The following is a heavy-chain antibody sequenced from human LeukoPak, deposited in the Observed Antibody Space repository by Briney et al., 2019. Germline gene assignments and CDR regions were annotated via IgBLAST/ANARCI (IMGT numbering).Heavy chain of an antibody. V-gene: IGHV1-69*13. J-gene: IGHJ4*02. D-gene: IGHD5-12*01. CDR3: AIHRGAYSGHSFDY. Sequence: SVKVSCKASGGTFSSYAISWVRQAPGQGLEWMGGIIPIFGTANYAQKFQGRVTITADESTSTAYMELSSLRSEDTAVYYCAIHRGAYSGHSFDYWGQGTLVTVSS. CDR1: GGTFSSYA. CDR2: IIPIFGTA.